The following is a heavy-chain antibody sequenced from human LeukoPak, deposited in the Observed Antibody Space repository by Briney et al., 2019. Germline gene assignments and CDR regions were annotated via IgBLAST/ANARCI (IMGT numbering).Heavy chain of an antibody. CDR3: ARASYDFWSGYRWAFDI. D-gene: IGHD3-3*01. V-gene: IGHV1-18*01. CDR1: GYTFTSYG. J-gene: IGHJ3*02. CDR2: ISAYNGNT. Sequence: ASVKVSCKASGYTFTSYGISWVRQAPGQGLEWMGWISAYNGNTNYAQKLQGRVTMTTDTSTSTAYMELRSLRSDDTAVYYCARASYDFWSGYRWAFDIWGQGTMVTVSS.